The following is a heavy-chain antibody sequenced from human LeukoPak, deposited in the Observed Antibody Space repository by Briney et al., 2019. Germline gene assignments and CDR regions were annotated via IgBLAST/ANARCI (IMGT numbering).Heavy chain of an antibody. CDR3: ANMAAEYYYYGMDV. Sequence: GGSLRLSCAASGFAFSSYGMHWVRQAPGKGLEWVAFIRYDGSNKYYADSVKGRFTISRDNSKNTLYLQMNSLRAEDTAVYYCANMAAEYYYYGMDVWGQGTTVTVSS. CDR2: IRYDGSNK. D-gene: IGHD1-14*01. V-gene: IGHV3-30*02. CDR1: GFAFSSYG. J-gene: IGHJ6*02.